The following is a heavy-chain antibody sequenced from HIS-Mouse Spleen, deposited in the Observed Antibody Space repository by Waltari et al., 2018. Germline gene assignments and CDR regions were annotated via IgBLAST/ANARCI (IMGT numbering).Heavy chain of an antibody. Sequence: QLQLQESGPGLVKPSETLSPTCTVSGGSIRSSSYYWGGIRQPPGKGLEWIGSIYYSGSTYYNPSLKSRVTISVDTSKNQFSLKLSSVTAADTAVYYCAREIPYSSSWYDWYFDLWGRGTLVTVSS. D-gene: IGHD6-13*01. V-gene: IGHV4-39*07. CDR3: AREIPYSSSWYDWYFDL. CDR2: IYYSGST. CDR1: GGSIRSSSYY. J-gene: IGHJ2*01.